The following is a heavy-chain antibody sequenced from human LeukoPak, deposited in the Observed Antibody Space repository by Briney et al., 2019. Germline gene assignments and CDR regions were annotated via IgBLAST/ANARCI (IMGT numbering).Heavy chain of an antibody. CDR3: ARSKSVTYGFDY. D-gene: IGHD4-17*01. V-gene: IGHV1-69*05. Sequence: ASVKVSCKASGDSFKNYAVSWVRQAPGQGFEWMGGILTVFGTTNYEQKFQDRLTITTDESTTTAYMELNSLTSEDTAVYYCARSKSVTYGFDYWGQGILVIVSS. CDR2: ILTVFGTT. CDR1: GDSFKNYA. J-gene: IGHJ4*02.